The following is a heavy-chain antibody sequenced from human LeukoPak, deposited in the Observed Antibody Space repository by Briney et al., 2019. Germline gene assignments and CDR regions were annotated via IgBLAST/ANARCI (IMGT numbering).Heavy chain of an antibody. CDR2: INHSGCT. Sequence: PSETLSLTCAVYGGSFSGYYWSWIRQPPGKGLEWIGEINHSGCTNYNPSLKSRVTISVDTSKNQFSLKLSSVTAADTAVYYCARGRRRSITMIVVASQYFDYWGQGTLVTVSS. D-gene: IGHD3-22*01. V-gene: IGHV4-34*01. CDR3: ARGRRRSITMIVVASQYFDY. CDR1: GGSFSGYY. J-gene: IGHJ4*02.